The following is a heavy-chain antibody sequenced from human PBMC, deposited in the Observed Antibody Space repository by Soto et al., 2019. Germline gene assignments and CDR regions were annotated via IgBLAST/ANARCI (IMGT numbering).Heavy chain of an antibody. CDR1: GYTLTELS. V-gene: IGHV1-18*01. D-gene: IGHD3-10*01. CDR2: INTYNGNT. CDR3: ARGVGSGTYYNQYNWFDP. Sequence: VKVSCKVSGYTLTELSMHWVRQAPGQGLEWMGWINTYNGNTNHAQKLQGRVTMTTDTSTSTAYMELRSLRSDDTAVYYCARGVGSGTYYNQYNWFDPWGQGTLVTVSS. J-gene: IGHJ5*02.